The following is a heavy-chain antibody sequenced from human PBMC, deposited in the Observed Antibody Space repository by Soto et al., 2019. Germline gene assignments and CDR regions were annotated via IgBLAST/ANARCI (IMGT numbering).Heavy chain of an antibody. CDR1: GFTFSRYD. CDR3: AKGKGCSGGSCGNYYYGMDV. Sequence: QVQLVESGGGVVQPGRSLRLSCAASGFTFSRYDMHWVRQAPGKGLEWVAVISYDGSKKYYADSVKGRFTISRDNSKNTLYLQMNSLRAEDTAVYYCAKGKGCSGGSCGNYYYGMDVWGQGTTVTVSS. V-gene: IGHV3-30*18. D-gene: IGHD2-15*01. CDR2: ISYDGSKK. J-gene: IGHJ6*02.